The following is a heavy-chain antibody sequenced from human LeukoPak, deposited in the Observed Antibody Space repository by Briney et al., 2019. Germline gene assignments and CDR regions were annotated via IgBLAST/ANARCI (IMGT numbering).Heavy chain of an antibody. D-gene: IGHD3-22*01. Sequence: GGSLRLSCAASGFTFSGSAIHWVRQAPGKGLEWVSSISSSSSYIYYADSVKGRFTISRDNAKNSLYLQMNSLSAEDTAVYYCARVYYATSGPNDAFDIWGQGTMVTVSS. CDR2: ISSSSSYI. J-gene: IGHJ3*02. CDR1: GFTFSGSA. CDR3: ARVYYATSGPNDAFDI. V-gene: IGHV3-21*01.